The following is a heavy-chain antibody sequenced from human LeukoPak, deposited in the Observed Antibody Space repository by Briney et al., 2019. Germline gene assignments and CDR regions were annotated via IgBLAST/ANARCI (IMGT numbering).Heavy chain of an antibody. J-gene: IGHJ4*02. CDR2: MSSSGSTI. Sequence: TGGSLRLPCTASGFICSRYEMKWVRQATGKGREGVSYMSSSGSTIYYADSVKGRFTISRDNAKNTLYLQMNSLRAEDTAVYYCARGRGAGNYYNASVDYWGQGTLVTVSS. CDR1: GFICSRYE. V-gene: IGHV3-48*03. D-gene: IGHD3-10*01. CDR3: ARGRGAGNYYNASVDY.